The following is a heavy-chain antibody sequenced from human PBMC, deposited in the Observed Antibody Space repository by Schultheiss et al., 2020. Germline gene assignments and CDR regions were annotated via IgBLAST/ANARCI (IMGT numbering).Heavy chain of an antibody. CDR1: GYTFTDFH. CDR2: INPNSGGT. D-gene: IGHD1-26*01. V-gene: IGHV1-2*02. Sequence: ASVKVSCKASGYTFTDFHIHWVRQAPGQGLEWMGWINPNSGGTNYAQKFQGRVTITADKSTSTAYMELSSLRSEDTAVYYCAAARRLGELLLGDPWGQGTLVTVSS. J-gene: IGHJ5*02. CDR3: AAARRLGELLLGDP.